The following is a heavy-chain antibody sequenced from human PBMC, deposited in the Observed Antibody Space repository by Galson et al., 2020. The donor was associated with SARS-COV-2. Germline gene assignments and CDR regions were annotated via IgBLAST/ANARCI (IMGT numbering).Heavy chain of an antibody. J-gene: IGHJ6*02. CDR3: ARDPRESSYSSGWYIWYYYGMDV. D-gene: IGHD6-19*01. V-gene: IGHV3-66*02. Sequence: GGSLRLSCAASGFTVSSNYMSWVRQAPGKGLEWVSVIYSGGSTYYADSVKGRFTISRDNSKNTLYLQMNSLRAEDTAVYYCARDPRESSYSSGWYIWYYYGMDVWGQGTTVTVSS. CDR1: GFTVSSNY. CDR2: IYSGGST.